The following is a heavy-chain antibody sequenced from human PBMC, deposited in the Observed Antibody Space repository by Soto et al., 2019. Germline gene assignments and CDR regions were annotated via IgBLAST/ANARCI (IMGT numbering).Heavy chain of an antibody. CDR1: GGTFSSYA. Sequence: ASVKVSCKASGGTFSSYAISWVRQAPGQGLEWMGWISAYNGNTNYAQKLQGRVTMTTDTSTSTAYMELRSLRPDDTAVYYCTYRINNGGWFDPWGQGTLVTVSS. CDR3: TYRINNGGWFDP. D-gene: IGHD3-16*02. CDR2: ISAYNGNT. V-gene: IGHV1-18*01. J-gene: IGHJ5*02.